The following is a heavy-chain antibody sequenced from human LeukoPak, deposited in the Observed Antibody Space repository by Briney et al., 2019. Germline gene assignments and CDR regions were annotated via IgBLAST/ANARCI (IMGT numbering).Heavy chain of an antibody. V-gene: IGHV1-8*01. CDR1: GYTFTSYG. CDR2: MNPNSGNT. J-gene: IGHJ6*03. D-gene: IGHD4-11*01. CDR3: ARGTTVAYYYYYYMDV. Sequence: ASVKVSCKASGYTFTSYGINWVRQATGQGFEWMGWMNPNSGNTGYAQKFQGRVTMTRNTSISTAYMELSSLRSEDTAVYYCARGTTVAYYYYYYMDVWGKGTTVTVSS.